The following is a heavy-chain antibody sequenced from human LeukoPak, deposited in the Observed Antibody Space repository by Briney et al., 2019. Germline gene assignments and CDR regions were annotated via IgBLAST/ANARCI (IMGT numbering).Heavy chain of an antibody. J-gene: IGHJ3*02. D-gene: IGHD4-17*01. CDR3: ARVITTVNAFVI. CDR1: GGSISGYY. V-gene: IGHV4-4*07. CDR2: IYTSGST. Sequence: PSETLSLTCTVSGGSISGYYWSWVRQPAGKGLEWIGRIYTSGSTNYNPSLKSRVTMSVDTSKNQFSLKLSSVTAADTAVYYCARVITTVNAFVIWGQGTMVTVSS.